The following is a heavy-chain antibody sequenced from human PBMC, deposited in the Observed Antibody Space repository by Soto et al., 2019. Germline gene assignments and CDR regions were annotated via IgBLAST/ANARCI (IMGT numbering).Heavy chain of an antibody. D-gene: IGHD1-1*01. V-gene: IGHV4-38-2*02. Sequence: SETLSLTCALSVSSMSGFYWGCVRQPPGKGLEWIGSIFHSGNSYYNPSLKSRVILSVDTSKNQFSLNLTAAIAEDTAVYYCAKEDDRKDLGGQGTTXTV. J-gene: IGHJ6*01. CDR3: AKEDDRKDL. CDR2: IFHSGNS. CDR1: VSSMSGFY.